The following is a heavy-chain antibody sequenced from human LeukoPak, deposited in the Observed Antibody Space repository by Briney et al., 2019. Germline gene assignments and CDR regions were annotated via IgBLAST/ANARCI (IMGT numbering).Heavy chain of an antibody. J-gene: IGHJ5*02. D-gene: IGHD3-16*01. CDR2: IYYSGST. CDR1: GGSISSSNYY. V-gene: IGHV4-39*01. Sequence: SETLSLTCTVSGGSISSSNYYWGWIRQPPGKGLEWIGSIYYSGSTYYNPSLKSRVTISVDTSKNQFSLKLISVTAADTAVYYCASHVSRYVRPHPWGQGTLVTVSS. CDR3: ASHVSRYVRPHP.